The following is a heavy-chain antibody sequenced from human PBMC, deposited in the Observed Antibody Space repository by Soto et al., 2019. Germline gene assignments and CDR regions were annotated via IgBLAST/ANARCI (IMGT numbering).Heavy chain of an antibody. CDR3: ARDPTRSYYYYGMDV. Sequence: PGGSLRLSCAASGFTFSSYGMHWVRQAPGKGLEWVAVIWYDGSNKYYADSVKGRFTISRDNSKNTLYLQMNSLRAEDTAVYYCARDPTRSYYYYGMDVWGQGTTVTV. V-gene: IGHV3-33*01. CDR1: GFTFSSYG. D-gene: IGHD3-10*01. CDR2: IWYDGSNK. J-gene: IGHJ6*02.